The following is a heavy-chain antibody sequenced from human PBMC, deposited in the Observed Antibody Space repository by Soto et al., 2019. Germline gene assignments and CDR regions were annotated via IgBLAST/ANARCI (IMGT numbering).Heavy chain of an antibody. CDR1: GFTFSSSA. V-gene: IGHV3-23*01. J-gene: IGHJ4*02. CDR3: AKDPLRITMVRGASDY. Sequence: GSLRLSCAASGFTFSSSAMSWVRQAPGKGLEWVSAISGSGGSTYYADSVKGRFTISRDNSKNTLYLQMNSLRAEDTAVYYCAKDPLRITMVRGASDYWGQGTLVTVSS. CDR2: ISGSGGST. D-gene: IGHD3-10*01.